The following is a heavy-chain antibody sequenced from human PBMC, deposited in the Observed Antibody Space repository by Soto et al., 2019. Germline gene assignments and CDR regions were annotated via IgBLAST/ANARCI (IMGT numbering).Heavy chain of an antibody. V-gene: IGHV4-39*01. CDR3: ARELELRNWFDP. Sequence: LTCTVSGGSISSSSYYWGWIRQPPGKGLEWIGSIYYSGSTYYNPSLKSRVTISVDTSKNQFSLKLSSVTAADTAVYYCARELELRNWFDPWGEGTLVTVSS. D-gene: IGHD1-7*01. CDR1: GGSISSSSYY. J-gene: IGHJ5*02. CDR2: IYYSGST.